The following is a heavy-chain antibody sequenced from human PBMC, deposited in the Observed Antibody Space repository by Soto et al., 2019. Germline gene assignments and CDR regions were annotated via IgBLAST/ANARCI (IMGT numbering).Heavy chain of an antibody. CDR3: ARCRNRTFD. CDR1: GVTLRTCA. CDR2: ISHRDGST. Sequence: ARRVSCAASGVTLRTCAMSWYRQAPGKELEWVSCISHRDGSTYYADSVKCRFTISRDDSKNTPYLQMNNLRAEDTAVFYCARCRNRTFD. V-gene: IGHV3-23*01. D-gene: IGHD2-2*01. J-gene: IGHJ4*01.